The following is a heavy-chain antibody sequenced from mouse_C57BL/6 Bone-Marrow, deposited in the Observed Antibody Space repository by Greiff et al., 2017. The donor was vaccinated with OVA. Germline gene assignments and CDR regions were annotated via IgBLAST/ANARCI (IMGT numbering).Heavy chain of an antibody. CDR1: GYTFTSYG. D-gene: IGHD2-4*01. J-gene: IGHJ4*01. CDR3: ARSEEDYDLYAMDY. CDR2: IYPRSGNT. Sequence: QVQLKQSGAELARPGASVKLSCKASGYTFTSYGISWVKQRTGQGLEWIGEIYPRSGNTYYNEKFKGKATLTADKASSTAYMELRSLTSEDSAVYFCARSEEDYDLYAMDYWGQGTSVTVSS. V-gene: IGHV1-81*01.